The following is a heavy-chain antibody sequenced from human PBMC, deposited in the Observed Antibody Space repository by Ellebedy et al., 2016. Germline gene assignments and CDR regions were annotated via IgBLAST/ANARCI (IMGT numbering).Heavy chain of an antibody. J-gene: IGHJ6*02. Sequence: GESLKISXAASGFTVSSNYMSWVRQAPGKGLEWVSVIYSGGSTYYADSVKGRFTISRDNSKNTLYLQMNSLRAEDTAVYYCARDGFLVTIYGLDVWGQGTTVTVSS. CDR2: IYSGGST. CDR1: GFTVSSNY. V-gene: IGHV3-53*01. D-gene: IGHD2-21*02. CDR3: ARDGFLVTIYGLDV.